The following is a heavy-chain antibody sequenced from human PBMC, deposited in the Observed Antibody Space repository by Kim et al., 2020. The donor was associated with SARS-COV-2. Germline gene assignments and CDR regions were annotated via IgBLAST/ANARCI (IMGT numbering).Heavy chain of an antibody. CDR2: INTKKGDT. J-gene: IGHJ4*02. CDR1: DYTFSGSG. Sequence: ASVKVSCKTSDYTFSGSGFSWVRQAPGQGLEWMGWINTKKGDTNYVQKFQDRVTMTTDSSTSTAYMELRSLKSDDTAVYYCVRGTWGDVNDYWGPGTVVT. CDR3: VRGTWGDVNDY. D-gene: IGHD1-7*01. V-gene: IGHV1-18*01.